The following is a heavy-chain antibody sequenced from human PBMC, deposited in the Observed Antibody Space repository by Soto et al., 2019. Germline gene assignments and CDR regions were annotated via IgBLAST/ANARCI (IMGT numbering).Heavy chain of an antibody. Sequence: GGSLRLSCAASGFTFSSYWMHWVRQAPGKGLVWVSRINSDGSSTSYADSVKGRFTISRDNAKNTLYLQMNSLRAEDTAVYYCARASDTAMGPGLGWFDPWGQGTLVTVSS. V-gene: IGHV3-74*01. J-gene: IGHJ5*02. CDR1: GFTFSSYW. CDR3: ARASDTAMGPGLGWFDP. CDR2: INSDGSST. D-gene: IGHD5-18*01.